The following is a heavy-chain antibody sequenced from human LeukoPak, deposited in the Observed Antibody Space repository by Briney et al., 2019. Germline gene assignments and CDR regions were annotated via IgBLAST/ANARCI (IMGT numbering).Heavy chain of an antibody. CDR1: GFTFSSYE. Sequence: PGGSLRLSCAASGFTFSSYEMNWVRQAPGKGLEWVSYISSSGSTIYYADSVKGRFTISRDNAKNSLYLQMNSLRAEDTAVYYCARDDRSTRSSFGLDAYDVWGQGTMATVSS. D-gene: IGHD6-6*01. J-gene: IGHJ3*01. V-gene: IGHV3-48*03. CDR3: ARDDRSTRSSFGLDAYDV. CDR2: ISSSGSTI.